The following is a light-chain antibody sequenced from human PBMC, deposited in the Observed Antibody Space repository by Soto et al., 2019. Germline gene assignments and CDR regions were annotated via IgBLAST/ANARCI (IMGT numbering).Light chain of an antibody. V-gene: IGLV2-14*01. Sequence: QSALTQPASVSGSPGQSITISCTGTSSDVGGYNYVSWYQQHPGKAPKLIISDNSNRPSGVSNRFSGSKYGNTASLTISGLQTEDEADYYCSSYTTSSTYVFGTGTKVTVL. CDR1: SSDVGGYNY. CDR3: SSYTTSSTYV. CDR2: DNS. J-gene: IGLJ1*01.